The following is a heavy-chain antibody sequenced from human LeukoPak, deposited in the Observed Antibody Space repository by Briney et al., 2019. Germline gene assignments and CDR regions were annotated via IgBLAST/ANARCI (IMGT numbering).Heavy chain of an antibody. V-gene: IGHV1-69*06. Sequence: SVKVSCKASGGTFSSYAISWVRQAPGQGLEWMGRIIPIFGTTNYAQKFQGRVTITADKSTSTAYLELSSLRSDDTAVYYCARVLAGDILTGYHLAFGYWGQGTLVTVSS. CDR2: IIPIFGTT. J-gene: IGHJ4*02. CDR3: ARVLAGDILTGYHLAFGY. D-gene: IGHD3-9*01. CDR1: GGTFSSYA.